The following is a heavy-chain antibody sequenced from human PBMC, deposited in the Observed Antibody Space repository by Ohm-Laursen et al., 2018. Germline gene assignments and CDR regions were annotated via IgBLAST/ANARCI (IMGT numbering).Heavy chain of an antibody. CDR1: GGSISSFH. CDR3: ASGHSYGYDYYYYGVDV. V-gene: IGHV4-59*01. Sequence: TLSLTCTVSGGSISSFHWSWIRQPPGKGLEWIAYLYPTGRTSYNPSLMSRVTISLDTSKNQFSLKLRSVTAADTAVYYCASGHSYGYDYYYYGVDVWGQGTTVTVSS. CDR2: LYPTGRT. J-gene: IGHJ6*02. D-gene: IGHD5-18*01.